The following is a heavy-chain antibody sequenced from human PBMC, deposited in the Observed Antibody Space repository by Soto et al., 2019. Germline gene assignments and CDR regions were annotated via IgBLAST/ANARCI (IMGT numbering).Heavy chain of an antibody. Sequence: EVQLLESGGGLVQPGGSLRLSCAASGFIFSNYAMSWVRQAPGKGLEWVSGISDGGGVTDNADSVKGRFTISRDNSKNTLYLQMKSLRAEDTAVYYCAKGGVGTIKSGSDYWGQGTLVTVSS. CDR1: GFIFSNYA. D-gene: IGHD3-10*01. J-gene: IGHJ4*02. CDR3: AKGGVGTIKSGSDY. CDR2: ISDGGGVT. V-gene: IGHV3-23*01.